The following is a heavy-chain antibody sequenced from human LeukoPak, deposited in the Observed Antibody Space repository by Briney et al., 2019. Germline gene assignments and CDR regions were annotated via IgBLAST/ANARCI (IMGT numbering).Heavy chain of an antibody. D-gene: IGHD1/OR15-1a*01. CDR2: IKQDGSGK. CDR3: AGGTGFIIKD. CDR1: GFTFSLYW. Sequence: GGSLRLPCAASGFTFSLYWMNWVRRAPGKGLEWVANIKQDGSGKNYVDSVKGRFTISRDNAKNSLYLQMNNLRVEDTAMYYCAGGTGFIIKDWGQGTLVTVSS. V-gene: IGHV3-7*03. J-gene: IGHJ4*02.